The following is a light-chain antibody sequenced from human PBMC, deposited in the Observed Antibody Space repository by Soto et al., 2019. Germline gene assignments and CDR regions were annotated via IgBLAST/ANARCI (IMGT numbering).Light chain of an antibody. CDR2: GAS. Sequence: EIVLTQSPGTLSLSPGERATLSCRASQSVSSSYLAWYQQKPGQAPRLLFSGASSRATGIPDRFSGSGSGTDFTLTISRLEPEDFAVYYCQQYGSSPLTFGGGTKVDI. V-gene: IGKV3-20*01. J-gene: IGKJ4*01. CDR1: QSVSSSY. CDR3: QQYGSSPLT.